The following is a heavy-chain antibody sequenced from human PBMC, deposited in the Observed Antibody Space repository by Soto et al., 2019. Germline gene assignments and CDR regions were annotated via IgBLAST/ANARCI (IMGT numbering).Heavy chain of an antibody. Sequence: TSETLSLTCAVSGGSISSGGYSWSWIRQPPGKGLEWIGYIYNSGSTYYNQSLKSQVTISVDRSKNQFSLQLSSVTAADTAVYYCARVPDRWGQGTRVTVS. CDR1: GGSISSGGYS. J-gene: IGHJ5*02. V-gene: IGHV4-30-2*01. CDR3: ARVPDR. D-gene: IGHD2-2*01. CDR2: IYNSGST.